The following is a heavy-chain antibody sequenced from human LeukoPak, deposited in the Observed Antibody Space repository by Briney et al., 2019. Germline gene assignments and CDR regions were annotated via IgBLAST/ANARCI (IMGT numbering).Heavy chain of an antibody. Sequence: GASVKVSCKASGYTFTSYDFNWLRQATGQGPEWMGWMNPNSGATGYAQKFQGRVTMTRSASINTAYMELSNLRSEDTAVYYCASPSLVYCSSTSCPTHPYYYYGMDVWGQGTTVTVSS. CDR1: GYTFTSYD. CDR2: MNPNSGAT. D-gene: IGHD2-2*01. CDR3: ASPSLVYCSSTSCPTHPYYYYGMDV. J-gene: IGHJ6*02. V-gene: IGHV1-8*01.